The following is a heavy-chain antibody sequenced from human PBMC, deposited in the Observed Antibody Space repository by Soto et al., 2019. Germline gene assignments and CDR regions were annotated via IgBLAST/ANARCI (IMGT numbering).Heavy chain of an antibody. CDR3: ARAGYEILTGYNWFDP. J-gene: IGHJ5*02. D-gene: IGHD3-9*01. CDR1: GYTFTGYY. Sequence: ASVKVSCKASGYTFTGYYMHWVRQAPGQGLEWMGWINPNSGGTNYAQKFQGWVTMTRDTSISTAYMELSRLRSDDTAVYYCARAGYEILTGYNWFDPWGQGTLVTVPP. CDR2: INPNSGGT. V-gene: IGHV1-2*04.